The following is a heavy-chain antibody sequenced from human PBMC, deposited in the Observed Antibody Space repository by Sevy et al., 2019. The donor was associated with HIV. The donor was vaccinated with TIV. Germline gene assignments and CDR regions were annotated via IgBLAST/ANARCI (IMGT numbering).Heavy chain of an antibody. Sequence: GGSLRLSCAASGFTFSGSAMHWVRQASGEGLEWVGRIRSKANSYATAYAASVKGRFTISRDDSKNTAYLQMNSLKTEDTAVYYCTSPGTMVRGAYDDYWGQGTLVTVSS. D-gene: IGHD3-10*01. CDR2: IRSKANSYAT. CDR3: TSPGTMVRGAYDDY. J-gene: IGHJ4*02. CDR1: GFTFSGSA. V-gene: IGHV3-73*01.